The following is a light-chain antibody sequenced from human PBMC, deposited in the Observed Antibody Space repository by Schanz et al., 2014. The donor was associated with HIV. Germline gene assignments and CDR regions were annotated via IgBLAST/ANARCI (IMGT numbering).Light chain of an antibody. CDR1: QSVGIN. CDR3: QQSNDWPRST. V-gene: IGKV3-15*01. J-gene: IGKJ3*01. CDR2: GAS. Sequence: EVVLTQSPATLSVSPGETATLSCRASQSVGINLAWYQQKPGQPPRLLISGASTRATNIPAKFSGSGSGTEFSLTISNLQSEDFAVYYCQQSNDWPRSTFGPGTKVEIK.